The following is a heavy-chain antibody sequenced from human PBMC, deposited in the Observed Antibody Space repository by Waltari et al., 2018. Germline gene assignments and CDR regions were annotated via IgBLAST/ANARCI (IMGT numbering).Heavy chain of an antibody. CDR1: GFTFSRYA. J-gene: IGHJ4*02. CDR2: MSGNEKNA. CDR3: AKAGGSGWYYFEY. Sequence: EVQLLESGGGLVQPGGSVRLSCATSGFTFSRYAISWVRQAPGKGLEWVSVMSGNEKNAFYADSVEGRFTISRDNSKNTVFLQMSSLRAEDTAIYYCAKAGGSGWYYFEYWGQGTLVTVSS. V-gene: IGHV3-23*01. D-gene: IGHD6-19*01.